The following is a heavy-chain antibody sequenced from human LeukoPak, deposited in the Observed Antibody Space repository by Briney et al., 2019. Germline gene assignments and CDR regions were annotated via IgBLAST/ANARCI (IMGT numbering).Heavy chain of an antibody. Sequence: ASMKLSFTSSGGSFSSYAISWVRRARGQGLEWMGGIIPIFGTANYAQKFQGRVTITTDESTSTADMELSSLRSEDTAVYYCARSGIVVVTEGAFDIWGQGTMVTVSS. CDR3: ARSGIVVVTEGAFDI. J-gene: IGHJ3*02. CDR2: IIPIFGTA. D-gene: IGHD3-22*01. CDR1: GGSFSSYA. V-gene: IGHV1-69*05.